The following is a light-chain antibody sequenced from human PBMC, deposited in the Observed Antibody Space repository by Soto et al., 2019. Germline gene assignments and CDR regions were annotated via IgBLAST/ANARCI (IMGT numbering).Light chain of an antibody. CDR2: AAS. CDR3: QQYRTYPFT. Sequence: DIQVTQSPSSLSASVGDRVTITCRASQGIDNYLAWIQQRPGKAPRSLIYAASNLHHGVPSKFRASGSGTDFTLTISSLQPEDFATYYCQQYRTYPFTFGPGT. CDR1: QGIDNY. J-gene: IGKJ3*01. V-gene: IGKV1-16*02.